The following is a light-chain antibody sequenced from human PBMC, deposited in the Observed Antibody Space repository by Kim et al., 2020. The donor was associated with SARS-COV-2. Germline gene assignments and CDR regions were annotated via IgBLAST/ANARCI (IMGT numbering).Light chain of an antibody. CDR2: DAS. V-gene: IGKV3-20*01. CDR3: QQYASPLT. J-gene: IGKJ2*01. CDR1: QSVSSNY. Sequence: EIVLTQSPGTLSLSPGERATLSCRASQSVSSNYLAWFQQKPGQPPRLLIYDASSRATGIPDRFSGSGSGTDFTLTISRLEPEDSAVYYCQQYASPLTFGQGTKLEI.